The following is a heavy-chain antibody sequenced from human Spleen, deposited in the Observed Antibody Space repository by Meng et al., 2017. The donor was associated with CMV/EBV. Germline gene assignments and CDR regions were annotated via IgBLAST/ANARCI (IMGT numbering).Heavy chain of an antibody. V-gene: IGHV3-74*01. CDR2: INSDDNST. D-gene: IGHD6-19*01. CDR3: ARNSGWDLPDY. Sequence: GESLKISCAATGFSFSDHWMNWIRQAPGKGLVWVSRINSDDNSTRYADSVKGRFTASRDNAKNTLYLQMNSLRAEDTAVYYCARNSGWDLPDYWGQGTLVTVSS. CDR1: GFSFSDHW. J-gene: IGHJ4*02.